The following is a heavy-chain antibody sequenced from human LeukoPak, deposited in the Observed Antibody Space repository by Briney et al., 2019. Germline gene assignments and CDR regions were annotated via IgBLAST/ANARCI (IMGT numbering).Heavy chain of an antibody. J-gene: IGHJ6*03. CDR1: GYTFTSYD. CDR2: MNPNSGNT. Sequence: ASVKVSCKASGYTFTSYDINWVRQATGQGLEWMGWMNPNSGNTGYAQKFQGRVTITRNTSISTAYMELSSLRAEDTAVYYCAKDTPYYDFWSGMDVWGKGTTVTVSS. V-gene: IGHV1-8*03. D-gene: IGHD3-3*01. CDR3: AKDTPYYDFWSGMDV.